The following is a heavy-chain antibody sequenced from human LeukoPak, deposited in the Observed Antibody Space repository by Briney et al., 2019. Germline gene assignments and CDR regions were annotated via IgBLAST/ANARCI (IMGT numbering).Heavy chain of an antibody. Sequence: SETLSLTCAVSGGSISSGGYSWSWIRQPPGEGLEWIGYIYHSGSTYYNPSLKSRVTISVDRSKNQFSLKLSSVTAADTAVYYCARGRGRLRCFDPWGQGTLVTVSS. CDR1: GGSISSGGYS. V-gene: IGHV4-30-2*01. CDR3: ARGRGRLRCFDP. CDR2: IYHSGST. D-gene: IGHD2-21*01. J-gene: IGHJ5*02.